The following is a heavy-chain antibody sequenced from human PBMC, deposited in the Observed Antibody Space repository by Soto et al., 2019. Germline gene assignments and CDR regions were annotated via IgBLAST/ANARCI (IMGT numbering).Heavy chain of an antibody. J-gene: IGHJ6*03. CDR3: ATWGEYGDYTGYYHYYVDV. CDR1: GFSFSSCA. D-gene: IGHD4-17*01. V-gene: IGHV1-8*01. Sequence: ASAEVSCAECGFSFSSCAIHWPRHSTEQGLEWMGWMNPNSGNTGYAQKFQGRVTMTRNTSISSAYMELSSLRSEDTAVYYCATWGEYGDYTGYYHYYVDVWGQPTTVTVSS. CDR2: MNPNSGNT.